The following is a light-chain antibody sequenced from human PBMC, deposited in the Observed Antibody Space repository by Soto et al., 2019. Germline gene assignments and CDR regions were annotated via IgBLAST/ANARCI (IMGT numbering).Light chain of an antibody. CDR2: KIS. V-gene: IGKV2-24*01. Sequence: DIVMTQTPLSSPVTLGQPASISCRSSQSLVPSDGNTYLSWLQQRLGQLPRVLIYKISDWFSGVTDRFRGCVAVTDFTLKISRVEAEDVWLYYFMQATQFPITFGQGTRLELK. CDR3: MQATQFPIT. J-gene: IGKJ5*01. CDR1: QSLVPSDGNTY.